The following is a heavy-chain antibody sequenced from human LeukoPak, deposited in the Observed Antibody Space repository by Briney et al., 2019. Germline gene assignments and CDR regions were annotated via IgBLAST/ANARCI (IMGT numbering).Heavy chain of an antibody. D-gene: IGHD2-2*01. CDR1: GGSISSSSYY. CDR2: IYYSGST. J-gene: IGHJ5*02. V-gene: IGHV4-39*01. CDR3: ARHEYVVVVPAAGRGWFDP. Sequence: SETLSPTCTVSGGSISSSSYYWGWIRQPPGKGLEWIGSIYYSGSTYYNPSLKSRVTISVDTSKNQFSLKLSSVTAADTAVYYCARHEYVVVVPAAGRGWFDPWGQGTLVTVSS.